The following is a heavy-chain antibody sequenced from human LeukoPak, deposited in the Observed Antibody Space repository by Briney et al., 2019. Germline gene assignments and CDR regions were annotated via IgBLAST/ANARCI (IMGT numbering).Heavy chain of an antibody. Sequence: GGSLRLSCAASGFTFSSYAMHWVRQAPGRGLEWVAVISYDGSNKYYADSVKGRFTISRDNSKNTLYLQMNSLRAEDTAVYYCVGIAVADTRNYWGQGTLVTASS. CDR2: ISYDGSNK. CDR3: VGIAVADTRNY. CDR1: GFTFSSYA. V-gene: IGHV3-30-3*01. J-gene: IGHJ4*02. D-gene: IGHD6-19*01.